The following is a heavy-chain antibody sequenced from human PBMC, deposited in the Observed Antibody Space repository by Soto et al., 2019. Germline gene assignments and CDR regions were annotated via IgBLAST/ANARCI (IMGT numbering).Heavy chain of an antibody. CDR1: GFTFSSYA. J-gene: IGHJ6*03. CDR2: ISGSGGST. D-gene: IGHD2-2*01. V-gene: IGHV3-23*01. Sequence: GGSLRLSCAASGFTFSSYAMSWVRQAPGKGLEWVSAISGSGGSTYYADSVKGRFTISRDNSKNTLYLQMNSLRAEDTAVYYCAKGLRFSGDCSSTSCYEGFGYWYMDVWGKGTTVTVSS. CDR3: AKGLRFSGDCSSTSCYEGFGYWYMDV.